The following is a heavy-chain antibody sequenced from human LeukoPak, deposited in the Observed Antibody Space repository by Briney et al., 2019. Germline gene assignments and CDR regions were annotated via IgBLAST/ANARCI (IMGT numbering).Heavy chain of an antibody. CDR1: GYTFTTYW. V-gene: IGHV5-51*01. J-gene: IGHJ4*02. CDR3: ARRDYGGHAAYFDY. Sequence: GESLKISCQGSGYTFTTYWIGWVRQMPGKGLEWMGIIYPSDSDTRYSPSFQGQVTISADKSISTAYLQWSSLKASDTAIYYCARRDYGGHAAYFDYWGQGTLVTVSS. D-gene: IGHD4-23*01. CDR2: IYPSDSDT.